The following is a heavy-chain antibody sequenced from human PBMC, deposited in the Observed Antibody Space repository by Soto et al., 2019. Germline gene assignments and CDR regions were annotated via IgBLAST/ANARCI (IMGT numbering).Heavy chain of an antibody. CDR3: AKYQPMTQPRPYFDY. CDR2: ISSSGGST. D-gene: IGHD3-22*01. Sequence: EVPLLESGGDLIQPGGSLRLSCAASGFTCSSYAMSWVRQAAGKGLGWVSAISSSGGSTFYADSVKGRFTISRDNSRNTLYLQVNSLRAEDTAIYYCAKYQPMTQPRPYFDYWGQGTLVTVPS. CDR1: GFTCSSYA. V-gene: IGHV3-23*01. J-gene: IGHJ4*02.